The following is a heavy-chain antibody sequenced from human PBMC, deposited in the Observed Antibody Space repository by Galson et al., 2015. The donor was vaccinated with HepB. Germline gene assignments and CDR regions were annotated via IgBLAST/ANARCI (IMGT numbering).Heavy chain of an antibody. J-gene: IGHJ1*01. CDR3: AKDGVPITMVRGYFQH. D-gene: IGHD3-10*01. CDR1: GFTFSSYG. Sequence: SLRLSCAASGFTFSSYGMHWVRQAPGKGLEWVAFIRYDGSNKYYADSVKGRFTISRDNSKNTLYLQMNSLRAEDTAVYYCAKDGVPITMVRGYFQHWGQGTLVTVSS. CDR2: IRYDGSNK. V-gene: IGHV3-30*02.